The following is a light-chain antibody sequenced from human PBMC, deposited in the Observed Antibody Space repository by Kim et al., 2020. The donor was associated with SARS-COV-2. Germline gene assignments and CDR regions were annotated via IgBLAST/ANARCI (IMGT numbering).Light chain of an antibody. Sequence: SYELTQPPSVSVAPGKTARITCGGNNIGSKSVHWYQQKPGQAPVLVIYQDSKRPSGIPERFSGSNSGNTATLTISGTQAMDEADYYCQAWDSSTAFVVFG. CDR1: NIGSKS. V-gene: IGLV3-9*01. CDR2: QDS. CDR3: QAWDSSTAFVV. J-gene: IGLJ2*01.